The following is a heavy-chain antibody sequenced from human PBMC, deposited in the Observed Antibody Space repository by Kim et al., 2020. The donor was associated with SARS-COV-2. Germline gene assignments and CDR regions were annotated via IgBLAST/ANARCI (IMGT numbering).Heavy chain of an antibody. CDR3: GGCAMNWGWGHIDD. V-gene: IGHV3-74*03. Sequence: GGSLRLSCAASGSSLWMHWVREVPGKGLEWVSRIKSDETSPAYAAAAKGRFTVSRDNAKGTLFPHMRSLRPEDTARYFCGGCAMNWGWGHIDDWGLRTLV. D-gene: IGHD3-16*01. J-gene: IGHJ4*02. CDR1: GSSLW. CDR2: IKSDETSP.